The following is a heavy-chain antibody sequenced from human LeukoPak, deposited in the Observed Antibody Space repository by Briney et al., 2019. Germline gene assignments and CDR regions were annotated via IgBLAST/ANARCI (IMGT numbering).Heavy chain of an antibody. CDR2: GDYSGGT. V-gene: IGHV4-39*01. CDR1: GDSFSSVTDY. Sequence: PSETLSLTCTVSGDSFSSVTDYWAWIRQPPGKGLEWIASGDYSGGTYYNPSLESRVAISVDASKNQFSLKLTSVSAADTAVYYCARQNLNSSLYSFDYWGQGILVTVPS. CDR3: ARQNLNSSLYSFDY. D-gene: IGHD3-16*02. J-gene: IGHJ4*02.